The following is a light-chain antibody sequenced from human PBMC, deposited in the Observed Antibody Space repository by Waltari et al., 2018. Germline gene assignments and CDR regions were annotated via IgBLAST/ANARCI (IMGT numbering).Light chain of an antibody. Sequence: QSVLTQPPSVSGAPGQRVTISCTGSSSNIGAGYDVHWYQQLPGTAPKLLIYGNSNRPSGVPDRFSGSKSDTSDSLAITGLQAEDEADYYCQSYDSSLSGFWVFGGGTKLTVL. CDR2: GNS. V-gene: IGLV1-40*01. CDR1: SSNIGAGYD. CDR3: QSYDSSLSGFWV. J-gene: IGLJ3*02.